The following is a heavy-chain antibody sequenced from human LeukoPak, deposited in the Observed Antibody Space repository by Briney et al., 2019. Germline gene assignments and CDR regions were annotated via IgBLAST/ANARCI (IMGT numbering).Heavy chain of an antibody. V-gene: IGHV4-39*01. J-gene: IGHJ1*01. Sequence: SETLSLTCAVSGGSISRSSYYWGWIRQPPGKGLEWIGSIYYSGSTYYNPSLKSRVTTSVDTSKNQFSLKLSSVTAADTAVYYCAGEGNYALEHWGQGTLVTVSS. CDR1: GGSISRSSYY. CDR3: AGEGNYALEH. CDR2: IYYSGST. D-gene: IGHD1-7*01.